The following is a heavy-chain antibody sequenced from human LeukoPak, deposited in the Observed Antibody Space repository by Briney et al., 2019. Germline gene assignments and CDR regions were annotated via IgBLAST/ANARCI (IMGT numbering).Heavy chain of an antibody. CDR1: GFTFSIYW. Sequence: PGGSLRLSCASSGFTFSIYWMHWVRQAPGKGLEWVSGINNDGRSICYADSVKGRFTISRDNSKNTLYLQMNSLRAEDTAVYYCARYNEYCTGGTCRLDYWGQGALVTVSS. D-gene: IGHD2-15*01. CDR2: INNDGRSI. J-gene: IGHJ4*02. CDR3: ARYNEYCTGGTCRLDY. V-gene: IGHV3-74*01.